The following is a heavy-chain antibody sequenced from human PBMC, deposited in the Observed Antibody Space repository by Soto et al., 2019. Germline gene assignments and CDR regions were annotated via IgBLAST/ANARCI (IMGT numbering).Heavy chain of an antibody. CDR3: AKNHLPQSYYDLPWFDP. D-gene: IGHD3-3*01. CDR1: GFPFSSYA. Sequence: PGESLSLSCSASGFPFSSYAMHWVRPAPGRGLEWMAIISSDGSDKYYADSVKGRFTISRDNSKNTLYLQMNSLRAEDTAVYYCAKNHLPQSYYDLPWFDPWGQGTLVTFSS. CDR2: ISSDGSDK. V-gene: IGHV3-30*18. J-gene: IGHJ5*02.